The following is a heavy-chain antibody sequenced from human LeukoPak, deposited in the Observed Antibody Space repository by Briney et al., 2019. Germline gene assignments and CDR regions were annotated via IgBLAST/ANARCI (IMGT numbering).Heavy chain of an antibody. CDR3: ARVAAREFDY. CDR1: GFTFSDYY. V-gene: IGHV3-11*01. J-gene: IGHJ4*02. CDR2: ISSSGSTI. D-gene: IGHD5-24*01. Sequence: GGSLRLSCAASGFTFSDYYMSWIRQAPGKGLEWVSYISSSGSTIYYADSVKGRFTISRHNSKNTLYLQMNSLRAEDTAVYYCARVAAREFDYWGQGTLVTVSS.